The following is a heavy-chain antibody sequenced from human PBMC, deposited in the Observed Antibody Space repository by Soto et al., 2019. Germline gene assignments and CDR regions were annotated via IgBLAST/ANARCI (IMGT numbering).Heavy chain of an antibody. CDR3: ARDHSYEDSYWWLDP. J-gene: IGHJ5*02. V-gene: IGHV1-46*01. CDR2: IHPNGSPT. Sequence: QVQLVQSGAEMKKPGASVKVSCKASGYTFTRHYMHWVRQAPGQGLEWMGVIHPNGSPTVYEQNFQGRLVLTTDTTTSTVYMELSMLRSDDTAVYYCARDHSYEDSYWWLDPWGQGTLVTVSS. D-gene: IGHD2-15*01. CDR1: GYTFTRHY.